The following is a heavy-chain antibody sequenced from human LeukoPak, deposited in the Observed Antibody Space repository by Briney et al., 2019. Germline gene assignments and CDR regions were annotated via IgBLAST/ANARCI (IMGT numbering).Heavy chain of an antibody. D-gene: IGHD5-24*01. Sequence: SETLSLTCTVSGGSISNGDYYWGWIRQPPGKGLEWIGSIYYSGSTYYNPSLKSRVTISVDTSKNQFSLKLSSVTAADTAVYYCARRRRWLQCLGLWGQGTLVTVSS. CDR3: ARRRRWLQCLGL. V-gene: IGHV4-39*07. J-gene: IGHJ4*02. CDR1: GGSISNGDYY. CDR2: IYYSGST.